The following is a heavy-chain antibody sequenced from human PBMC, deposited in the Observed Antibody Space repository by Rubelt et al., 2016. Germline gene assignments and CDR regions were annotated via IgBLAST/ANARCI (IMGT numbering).Heavy chain of an antibody. CDR1: Y. CDR2: IYYSGST. D-gene: IGHD3-10*01. J-gene: IGHJ4*02. CDR3: ARADYGSGSYFY. V-gene: IGHV4-59*08. Sequence: YWSWIRQPPGKGLEWIGYIYYSGSTNYNPSLKSRVTISVDTSKNQFSLKLSSVTAADTAVYYCARADYGSGSYFYWGQGTLVTVSS.